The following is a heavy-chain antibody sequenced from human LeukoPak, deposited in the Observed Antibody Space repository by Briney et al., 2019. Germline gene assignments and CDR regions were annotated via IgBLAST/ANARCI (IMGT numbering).Heavy chain of an antibody. V-gene: IGHV1-2*02. CDR3: ARDPSDSSGYYYVGY. J-gene: IGHJ4*02. CDR2: INPNSGGT. Sequence: ASVKVSCKASGYTFTGYYMHWVRQAPGQGLEWMGWINPNSGGTNYAQKFQGGVTMTRDTSTSTVYMELSSLRSEDTAVYYCARDPSDSSGYYYVGYWGQGTLVTVSS. CDR1: GYTFTGYY. D-gene: IGHD3-22*01.